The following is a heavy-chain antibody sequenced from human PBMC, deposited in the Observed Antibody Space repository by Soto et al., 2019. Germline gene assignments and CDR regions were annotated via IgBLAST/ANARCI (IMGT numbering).Heavy chain of an antibody. CDR2: INPNSGGT. D-gene: IGHD1-26*01. CDR1: GYTFTAYY. J-gene: IGHJ6*02. CDR3: ASLWDRYYGMDV. V-gene: IGHV1-2*02. Sequence: ASVKVSCKASGYTFTAYYIHWVRQAPGQGLEWMGWINPNSGGTNYAQKFQGRVTMTGDTSISTAYMELSRLRSDDTAVYYCASLWDRYYGMDVWGQGTTVTVSS.